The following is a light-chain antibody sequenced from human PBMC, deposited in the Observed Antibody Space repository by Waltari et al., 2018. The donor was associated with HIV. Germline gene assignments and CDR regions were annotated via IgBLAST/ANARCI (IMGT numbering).Light chain of an antibody. J-gene: IGKJ5*01. CDR3: QQYDADPCT. CDR2: GAS. Sequence: LQMTQSPSSPSAFVGDRGTITCRASPGIGNHLAWFREKPGKVPESLVYGASSLQSGVPSKFSGSGSGTDFTLTISSLQPEDFASYYCQQYDADPCTFGQGTRLAIK. CDR1: PGIGNH. V-gene: IGKV1-16*02.